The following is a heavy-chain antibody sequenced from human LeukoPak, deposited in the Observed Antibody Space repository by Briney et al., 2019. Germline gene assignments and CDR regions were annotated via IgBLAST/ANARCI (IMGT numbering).Heavy chain of an antibody. V-gene: IGHV1-8*02. CDR1: GYTFTSYD. Sequence: GASVKVSCKASGYTFTSYDINWVRQATGQGLEWTGWMNPNSGNTGYAQKCQGRVTMTRNTSISTAYIELSSLKSEDTAVYYCARGYSSSWHSNVYFDSWGQGTLVTVSS. D-gene: IGHD6-13*01. CDR3: ARGYSSSWHSNVYFDS. CDR2: MNPNSGNT. J-gene: IGHJ4*02.